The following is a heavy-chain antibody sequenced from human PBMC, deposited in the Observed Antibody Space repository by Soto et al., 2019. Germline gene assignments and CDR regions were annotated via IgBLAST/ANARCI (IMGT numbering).Heavy chain of an antibody. D-gene: IGHD6-13*01. CDR3: AKDTSPSGQQLAQGPDY. Sequence: PGGSLRLSCAASGFTFNNYTMNWVRQAPGKGLEWVSPISRDSSNIYYADSVKGRFTISRDNNKNSLYLQMNSLRTEDTALYYCAKDTSPSGQQLAQGPDYWGQGTLVTVSS. CDR1: GFTFNNYT. J-gene: IGHJ4*02. CDR2: ISRDSSNI. V-gene: IGHV3-43*01.